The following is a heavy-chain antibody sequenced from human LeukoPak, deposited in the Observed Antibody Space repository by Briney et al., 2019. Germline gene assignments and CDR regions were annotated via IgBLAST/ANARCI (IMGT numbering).Heavy chain of an antibody. Sequence: PGGSLRLSCAASGFTFSSYSMNWVRQAPGKGLEWIGSIYYSGSTYYNPSLKSRVTISVDTSKNQFSLKLSSVTAADTAVYYCARESGYSGYDLRGVVGYWGQGTLVTVSS. D-gene: IGHD5-12*01. CDR2: IYYSGST. CDR3: ARESGYSGYDLRGVVGY. V-gene: IGHV4-39*07. CDR1: GFTFSSYS. J-gene: IGHJ4*02.